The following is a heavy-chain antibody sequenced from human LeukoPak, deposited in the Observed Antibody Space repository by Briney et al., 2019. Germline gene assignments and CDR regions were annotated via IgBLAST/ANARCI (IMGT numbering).Heavy chain of an antibody. J-gene: IGHJ4*02. CDR1: GGSISSGGYY. D-gene: IGHD3-10*01. Sequence: PSQTLSLTCTVSGGSISSGGYYWSWIRQHPGKGLEWIGYIYYSGSTYYNPSLKSRVTISVDTSKNQFSLKLSSVTAADTAVYYCARPSSAPGLYYFDYWGQGTLVTVSS. V-gene: IGHV4-31*03. CDR3: ARPSSAPGLYYFDY. CDR2: IYYSGST.